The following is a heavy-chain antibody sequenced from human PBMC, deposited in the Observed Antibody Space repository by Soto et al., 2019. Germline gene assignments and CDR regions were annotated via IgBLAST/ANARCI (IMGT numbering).Heavy chain of an antibody. CDR3: ASDYGDDINFDY. CDR2: IYHSGST. Sequence: SEPLSLTYTVSGVPIVSGGCCRICIQQPPGKGLEWIGYIYHSGSTYYNPSLKSRVTISVDRSKNQFSLKLSSVTAADTAVYYCASDYGDDINFDYWGQGTLVTVSS. CDR1: GVPIVSGGCC. V-gene: IGHV4-30-2*01. D-gene: IGHD4-17*01. J-gene: IGHJ4*02.